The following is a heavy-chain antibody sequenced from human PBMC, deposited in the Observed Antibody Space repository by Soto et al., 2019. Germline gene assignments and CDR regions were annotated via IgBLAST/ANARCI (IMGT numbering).Heavy chain of an antibody. J-gene: IGHJ4*02. V-gene: IGHV1-46*01. Sequence: ASVKVSCKASGYTFTSYYMHWLRQAPGQGLEWMGIINPSGGSTSYAQKFQGRVTMTRDTSTSTVYMELSSLRSEDTAVYYCALQNYYDGYFDYWGQGTLVTVSS. CDR3: ALQNYYDGYFDY. CDR2: INPSGGST. D-gene: IGHD3-22*01. CDR1: GYTFTSYY.